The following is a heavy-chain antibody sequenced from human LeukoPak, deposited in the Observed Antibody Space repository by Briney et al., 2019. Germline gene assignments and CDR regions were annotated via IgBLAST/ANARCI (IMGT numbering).Heavy chain of an antibody. CDR3: ARFGYSGYCDY. D-gene: IGHD5-12*01. J-gene: IGHJ4*02. Sequence: SETLSLTCTVSGGSISSSSYYWGWIRQPPGKGLGWIGSIYYSGSTYYNPSLKSRVTISVDTSKNQFSLKLSSVTAADTAVHYCARFGYSGYCDYWGQGTLVTVSS. CDR2: IYYSGST. V-gene: IGHV4-39*01. CDR1: GGSISSSSYY.